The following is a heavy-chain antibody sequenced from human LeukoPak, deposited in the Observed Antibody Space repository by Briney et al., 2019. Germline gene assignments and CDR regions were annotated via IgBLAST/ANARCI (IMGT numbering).Heavy chain of an antibody. CDR2: IYYSGST. CDR3: ARAFSGYLDYIDY. J-gene: IGHJ4*02. Sequence: SETLSLTCTVSGGSFSSGSYYWSWIRQPPGKGLEWIGYIYYSGSTNYNPSLKSRVTISVDTSKNQFSLKLSSVTAADTAVYYCARAFSGYLDYIDYWGQGTLVTVSS. D-gene: IGHD3-22*01. CDR1: GGSFSSGSYY. V-gene: IGHV4-61*01.